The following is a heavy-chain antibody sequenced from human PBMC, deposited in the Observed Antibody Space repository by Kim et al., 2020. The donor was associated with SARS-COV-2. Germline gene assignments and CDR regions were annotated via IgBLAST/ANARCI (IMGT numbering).Heavy chain of an antibody. CDR2: INWNGGST. Sequence: GGSLRLSCAASGFTFDDYGMSWVRQAPGKGLEWVSGINWNGGSTGYADSVKGRFTISRDNAKNSLYLQMNSLRAEDTALYYCARDLRPYYDFWSGPPFDYWGQGTLVTVSS. CDR3: ARDLRPYYDFWSGPPFDY. V-gene: IGHV3-20*04. J-gene: IGHJ4*02. CDR1: GFTFDDYG. D-gene: IGHD3-3*01.